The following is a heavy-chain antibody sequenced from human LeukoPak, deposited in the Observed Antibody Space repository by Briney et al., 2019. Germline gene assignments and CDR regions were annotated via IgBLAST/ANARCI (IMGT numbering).Heavy chain of an antibody. CDR2: INHSGST. V-gene: IGHV4-34*01. D-gene: IGHD3-22*01. Sequence: SETLSLTCTVSGGSISGHYWSWIRQPPGKGLEWIGEINHSGSTNYNPSLKSRVTISVDTSKNQFSLKLSSVTAADTAVYYCARGSGYYDSSGYYDYWGQGTLVTVSS. J-gene: IGHJ4*02. CDR1: GGSISGHY. CDR3: ARGSGYYDSSGYYDY.